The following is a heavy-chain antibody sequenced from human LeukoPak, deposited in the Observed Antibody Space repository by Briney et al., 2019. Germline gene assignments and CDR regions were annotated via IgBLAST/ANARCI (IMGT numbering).Heavy chain of an antibody. J-gene: IGHJ4*02. V-gene: IGHV3-49*04. D-gene: IGHD5-24*01. CDR2: IRSKVHGGTA. Sequence: GGSLRLSCAASGFTFSSYGMSWVRQAPGKGLEWVGFIRSKVHGGTAEYAASVKGRFTLSRDDSKSIAYLQMNSLKIEDTAVYYCSREPKGRWLQFDYWGQGTLVTVSS. CDR1: GFTFSSYG. CDR3: SREPKGRWLQFDY.